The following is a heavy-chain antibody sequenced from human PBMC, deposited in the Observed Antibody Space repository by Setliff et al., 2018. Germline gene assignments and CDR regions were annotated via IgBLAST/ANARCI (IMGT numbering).Heavy chain of an antibody. CDR1: GGSFTYYY. CDR2: IFYNGMA. CDR3: ARASVVHAIAVGY. Sequence: SETLSLTCAASGGSFTYYYWTWLRQSPGTGLEWIGSIFYNGMAYYNPSLKSRVTMSVDTSKNQFSLNLTSVTAADTAVYYCARASVVHAIAVGYWGQGTLVTVSS. V-gene: IGHV4-59*04. J-gene: IGHJ4*02. D-gene: IGHD2-15*01.